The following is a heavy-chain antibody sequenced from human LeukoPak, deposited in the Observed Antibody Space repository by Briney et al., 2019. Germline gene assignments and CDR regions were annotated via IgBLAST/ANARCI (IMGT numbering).Heavy chain of an antibody. CDR1: GFTFSSYA. D-gene: IGHD3-9*01. CDR2: ISYDGSNK. J-gene: IGHJ4*02. V-gene: IGHV3-30-3*01. CDR3: AREGPYDILTGYRQTHEIGVKFDY. Sequence: QPGRSLRLSCAASGFTFSSYAMHWVRQAPGKGLEWVAVISYDGSNKYYADSVKGRFTISRDNSKNTLYLQMNSLRAEDTAVYYCAREGPYDILTGYRQTHEIGVKFDYWGQGTLVTVSS.